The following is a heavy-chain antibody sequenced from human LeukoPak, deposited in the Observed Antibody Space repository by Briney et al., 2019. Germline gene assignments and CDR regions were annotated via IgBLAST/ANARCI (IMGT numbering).Heavy chain of an antibody. J-gene: IGHJ4*02. CDR3: ASFPPGRRYSSALAY. V-gene: IGHV3-21*01. CDR2: ISSSSSYI. D-gene: IGHD5-18*01. CDR1: GITFSSYA. Sequence: PGGSLRLSCAASGITFSSYAMSWVRQAPGKGLEWVSSISSSSSYIYYADSVKGRFTISRDNAKNSLYLQMNSLRAEDTAVYYCASFPPGRRYSSALAYWGQGTLVTVSS.